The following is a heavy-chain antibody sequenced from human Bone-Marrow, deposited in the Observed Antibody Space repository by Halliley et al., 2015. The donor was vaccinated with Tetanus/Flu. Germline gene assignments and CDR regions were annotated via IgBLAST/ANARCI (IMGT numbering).Heavy chain of an antibody. D-gene: IGHD3-3*01. J-gene: IGHJ3*02. CDR3: ARSTIFGVLITIPGAFDM. Sequence: GSGGTTYYADPVRGRFTISRDNAKNTLYLEMNSLRAEDTALYYCARSTIFGVLITIPGAFDMWGQGTMVTVSS. CDR2: GSGGTT. V-gene: IGHV3-23*01.